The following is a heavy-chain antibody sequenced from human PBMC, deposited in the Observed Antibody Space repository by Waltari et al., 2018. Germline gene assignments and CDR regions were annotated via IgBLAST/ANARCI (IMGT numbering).Heavy chain of an antibody. CDR2: IVVGSGNT. Sequence: QMQLAQSGPEGTKPATPAKVSCKAPDLPFTSHDVPRVRQARGQRLEWIGWIVVGSGNTNYAQKFQERVTITRDMSTSTAYMELSSLRSEDTAVYYCAAFDSSGTSGWFDPWGQGTLVTVSS. D-gene: IGHD3-22*01. CDR1: DLPFTSHD. V-gene: IGHV1-58*01. J-gene: IGHJ5*02. CDR3: AAFDSSGTSGWFDP.